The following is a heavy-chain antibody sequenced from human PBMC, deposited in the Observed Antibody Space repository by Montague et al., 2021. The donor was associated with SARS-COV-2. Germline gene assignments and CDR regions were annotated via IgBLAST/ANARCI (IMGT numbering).Heavy chain of an antibody. J-gene: IGHJ4*02. CDR3: AKPFYDYIWGSYRQTGYFDY. D-gene: IGHD3-16*02. CDR2: IWYDGSNK. V-gene: IGHV3-33*06. CDR1: GFTFSSYG. Sequence: PRLSCAASGFTFSSYGMHWVRQAPGKGLEWVAVIWYDGSNKYYADSVKGRFTISRDNSKNTLYLQMNSLRAEDTAVYYCAKPFYDYIWGSYRQTGYFDYWGQGTLVTVSS.